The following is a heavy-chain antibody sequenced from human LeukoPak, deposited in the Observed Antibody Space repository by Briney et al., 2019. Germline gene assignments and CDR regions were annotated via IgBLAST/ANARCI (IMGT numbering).Heavy chain of an antibody. CDR1: EFIFSSYN. CDR2: ISSSSTYI. J-gene: IGHJ4*02. CDR3: ARDGYSTSSFDF. Sequence: GGSLRLPCAASEFIFSSYNMNWVRQAPGKGLEWVSSISSSSTYIYYVDSVKGRFTISRDNAKNSLYLQMNSLRAEDTAVYYCARDGYSTSSFDFWGQGTLVTVSS. V-gene: IGHV3-21*01. D-gene: IGHD6-6*01.